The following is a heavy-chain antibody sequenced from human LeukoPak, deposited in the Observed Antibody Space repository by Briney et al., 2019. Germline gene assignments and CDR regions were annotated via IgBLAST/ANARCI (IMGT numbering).Heavy chain of an antibody. CDR1: GGSFSSVTLY. J-gene: IGHJ4*02. CDR2: GNARGST. D-gene: IGHD5-24*01. V-gene: IGHV4-61*02. Sequence: SETLSLTCSVSGGSFSSVTLYWSWIRQPAGKGLEWIGRGNARGSTDSNPSLRSRVTVSVDTSKNQVSLRLSSVIAADTAVYYCARESTGTGRYNWYDLWGQGTLVTVSS. CDR3: ARESTGTGRYNWYDL.